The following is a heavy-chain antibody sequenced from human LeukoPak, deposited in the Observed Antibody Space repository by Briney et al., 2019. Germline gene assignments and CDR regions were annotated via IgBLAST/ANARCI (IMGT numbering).Heavy chain of an antibody. CDR1: GFTFNTYW. CDR2: ISSDGIAT. V-gene: IGHV3-74*01. CDR3: ARDYSGYYSPFDS. D-gene: IGHD3-22*01. Sequence: GGSLRLSCAASGFTFNTYWIHWVRQAPGKGLVWVSRISSDGIATAYAKSVKGRFTISRDNAKNTLYLQMSSLRVDDTGLYYCARDYSGYYSPFDSWGQGTLVTVSS. J-gene: IGHJ5*01.